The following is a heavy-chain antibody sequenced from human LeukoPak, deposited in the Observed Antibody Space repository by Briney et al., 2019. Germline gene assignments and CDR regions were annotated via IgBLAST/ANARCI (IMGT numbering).Heavy chain of an antibody. J-gene: IGHJ6*01. Sequence: RTLCLTSTASAFTSGDLAMGWVPHAPGQGLEWVGIIRSKAYGGTTEYAASVKGRFIISRDDSTSIAYLRMNSLKSEDTAVYYCTRGAIQRWLYYGMDVWGQGTTVIVSS. CDR2: IRSKAYGGTT. V-gene: IGHV3-49*04. CDR3: TRGAIQRWLYYGMDV. D-gene: IGHD5-18*01. CDR1: AFTSGDLA.